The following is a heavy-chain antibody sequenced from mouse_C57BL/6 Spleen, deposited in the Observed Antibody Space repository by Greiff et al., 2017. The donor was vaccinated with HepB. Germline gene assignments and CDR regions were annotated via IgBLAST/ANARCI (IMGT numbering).Heavy chain of an antibody. J-gene: IGHJ2*01. CDR1: GYTFTSYW. CDR2: IDPSDSYT. D-gene: IGHD2-5*01. CDR3: ARAYSNFLDY. Sequence: VQLQQSGAELVIPGASVKLSCKASGYTFTSYWMHWVKQRPGQGLEWIGEIDPSDSYTNYNQKFKGKSTLTVDKSSSTAYMQLSSLTSEDSAVYYCARAYSNFLDYWGQGTTLTVSS. V-gene: IGHV1-69*01.